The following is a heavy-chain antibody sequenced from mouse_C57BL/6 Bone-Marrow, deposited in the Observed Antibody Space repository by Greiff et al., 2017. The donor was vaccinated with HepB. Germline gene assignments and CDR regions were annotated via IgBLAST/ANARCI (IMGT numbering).Heavy chain of an antibody. J-gene: IGHJ2*01. CDR1: GFTFSDYG. V-gene: IGHV5-17*01. Sequence: DVKLVESGGGLVKPGGSLKLSCAASGFTFSDYGMHWVRQAPEKGLEWVAYISSGSSTIYYADTVKGRFTISRDNAKNTLFLQMTSLRSEDTAMYDCARHGSSYLYYFDYWGQGTTLTVSS. CDR3: ARHGSSYLYYFDY. D-gene: IGHD1-1*01. CDR2: ISSGSSTI.